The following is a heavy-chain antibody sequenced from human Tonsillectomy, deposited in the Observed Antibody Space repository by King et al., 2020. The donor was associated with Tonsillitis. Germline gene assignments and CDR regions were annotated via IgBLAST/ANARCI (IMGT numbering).Heavy chain of an antibody. D-gene: IGHD2-21*02. CDR1: GFTFDDYA. CDR3: AKDMLGVGYCGDPTNYYYYYGMDV. CDR2: ISWNSGSI. V-gene: IGHV3-9*01. J-gene: IGHJ6*02. Sequence: EVQLVESGGGLVQPGRSLRLSCAASGFTFDDYAMHWVRQAPGKGLEWVSGISWNSGSIGYADSVKGRFIISRDNAKNSLYLQMNSLRAEDTALYYCAKDMLGVGYCGDPTNYYYYYGMDVWGQGTTVTVSS.